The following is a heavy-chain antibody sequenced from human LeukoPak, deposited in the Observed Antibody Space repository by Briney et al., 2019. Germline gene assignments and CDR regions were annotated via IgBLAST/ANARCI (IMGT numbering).Heavy chain of an antibody. CDR3: ARDPSNTSGWYIFFDF. J-gene: IGHJ4*02. V-gene: IGHV1-18*01. Sequence: ASVKVSCKASGYTFTRYGITWVRQAPGQGLEWMGWISTYNGDTKYAQKLQGRVTLTRDTSTNTAYMELRSLTSDDTAVYYCARDPSNTSGWYIFFDFWGQGTLVAVSS. CDR2: ISTYNGDT. D-gene: IGHD6-19*01. CDR1: GYTFTRYG.